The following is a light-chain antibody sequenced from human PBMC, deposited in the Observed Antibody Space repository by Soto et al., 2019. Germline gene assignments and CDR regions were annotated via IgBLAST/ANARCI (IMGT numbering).Light chain of an antibody. J-gene: IGLJ1*01. CDR3: CSYVTTPEI. Sequence: QSALAQPRSVSGSPGQLLTISCTGTSSDVDDYRYVSWYQQYPGKAPKLAIYDGTKRPSGVPDRFSGSNSGNTASLTISGLQAEDEADYYCCSYVTTPEIFGTGTKSPS. CDR1: SSDVDDYRY. V-gene: IGLV2-11*01. CDR2: DGT.